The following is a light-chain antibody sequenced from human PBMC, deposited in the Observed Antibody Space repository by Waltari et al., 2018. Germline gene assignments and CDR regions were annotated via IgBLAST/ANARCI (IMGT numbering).Light chain of an antibody. Sequence: DIVLTQSPGTLSLSPGETATLSCRASQSVTSNYLAWYQQGPGQAPGLIIYDASSRATGIPDRFSGSGSGADFTLTINRLEPEDFAVYYCQQYGSSPETFGQGTKVEIK. CDR1: QSVTSNY. CDR2: DAS. CDR3: QQYGSSPET. V-gene: IGKV3-20*01. J-gene: IGKJ2*01.